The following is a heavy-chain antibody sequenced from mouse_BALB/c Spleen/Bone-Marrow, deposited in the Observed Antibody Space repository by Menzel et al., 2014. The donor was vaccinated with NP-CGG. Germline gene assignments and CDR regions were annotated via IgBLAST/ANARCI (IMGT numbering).Heavy chain of an antibody. CDR1: GYSITRDYA. CDR3: ARSSSYDYDVEFAY. V-gene: IGHV3-2*02. Sequence: EVMLVESGPGLVKPSQSLSLTCIVTGYSITRDYAWHWIRQFPGNKLELMGYISYSGSTSYNPSLESRIPITRDTSKSQFFLQLNSVTTEDTATYYCARSSSYDYDVEFAYWGQGTLVTVSA. D-gene: IGHD2-4*01. J-gene: IGHJ3*01. CDR2: ISYSGST.